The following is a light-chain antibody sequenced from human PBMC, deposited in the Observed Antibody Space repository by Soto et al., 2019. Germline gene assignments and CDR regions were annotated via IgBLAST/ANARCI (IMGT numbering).Light chain of an antibody. J-gene: IGKJ1*01. V-gene: IGKV4-1*01. Sequence: DIVMTQSPDSLAVSLGERATINCKSSQRVLYSSNNKNYLAWYQQKPGQPPKLLIYWASTRESGVPDRFSGSGSGTDFTLTISSLQDEDVAVYYCQQYYSTPQTFGQGTKVEIK. CDR1: QRVLYSSNNKNY. CDR3: QQYYSTPQT. CDR2: WAS.